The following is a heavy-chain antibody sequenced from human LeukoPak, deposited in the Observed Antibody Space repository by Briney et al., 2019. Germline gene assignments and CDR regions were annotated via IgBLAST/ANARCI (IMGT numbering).Heavy chain of an antibody. CDR1: GGSNSRYY. Sequence: WETLTLPCAVSGGSNSRYYWLWLRQPPGKGLVCNRYIYYSGGTNSNPSLKSRVTISVDTSKNQFSLKLSSVTAADTAVYYCARGLPNDDAFDIWGQGTMVTVSS. V-gene: IGHV4-59*01. D-gene: IGHD2-2*01. J-gene: IGHJ3*02. CDR3: ARGLPNDDAFDI. CDR2: IYYSGGT.